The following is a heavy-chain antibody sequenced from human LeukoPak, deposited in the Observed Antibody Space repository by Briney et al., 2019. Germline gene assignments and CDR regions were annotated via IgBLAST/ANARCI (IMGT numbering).Heavy chain of an antibody. Sequence: ASVKVSCKASGYTFIGYYLHWVRQAPGQGLEWMGWINPNSGGTNYAQKFQGRVTMTRDTSISTAYMELSRLRSDDTAVYYCARAPRWELLDGFDYWGQGTLVTVSS. J-gene: IGHJ4*02. CDR3: ARAPRWELLDGFDY. CDR1: GYTFIGYY. CDR2: INPNSGGT. D-gene: IGHD1-26*01. V-gene: IGHV1-2*02.